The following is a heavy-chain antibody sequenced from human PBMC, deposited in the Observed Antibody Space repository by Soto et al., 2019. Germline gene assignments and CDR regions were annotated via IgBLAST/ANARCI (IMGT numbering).Heavy chain of an antibody. J-gene: IGHJ6*02. Sequence: ASVKVSCKASGYTFTSYGISWVRQAPGQGLEWMGWISAYNGNTNYAQKLQGRVTMTTDTSTSTAYMELRSLRSDDTAVYYCARDTRNLEWLLYYYYYGMDVWGQGTTVTV. CDR3: ARDTRNLEWLLYYYYYGMDV. CDR1: GYTFTSYG. V-gene: IGHV1-18*04. CDR2: ISAYNGNT. D-gene: IGHD3-3*01.